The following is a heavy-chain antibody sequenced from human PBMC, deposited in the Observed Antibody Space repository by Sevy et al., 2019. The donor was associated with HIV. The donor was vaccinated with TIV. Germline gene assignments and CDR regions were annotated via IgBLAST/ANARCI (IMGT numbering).Heavy chain of an antibody. Sequence: GGSLRLSCAASGFTFSSYDMHWVRQVTGQGLEWVSGIGIAGDTYYPGSVKGRFTISRENARNSLDLQMNSLRDGDTAVYYCVRGNNLGELGYWFDPWGQGTLVTVSS. J-gene: IGHJ5*02. V-gene: IGHV3-13*01. CDR1: GFTFSSYD. CDR2: IGIAGDT. CDR3: VRGNNLGELGYWFDP. D-gene: IGHD3-10*01.